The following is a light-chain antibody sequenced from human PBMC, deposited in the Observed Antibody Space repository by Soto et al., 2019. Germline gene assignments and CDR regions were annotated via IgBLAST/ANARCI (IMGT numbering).Light chain of an antibody. V-gene: IGKV3-20*01. Sequence: EIVLTQSPGTLSLSPGERATLSCRATQSVSSSDFAWYPQKPGKAPSLLIYDASSRATGIPDRFSGSGSGTDFTLTISRLEPEDFAVYYCQQYGRSPQAVGQGTKVDIK. CDR3: QQYGRSPQA. CDR1: QSVSSSD. CDR2: DAS. J-gene: IGKJ1*01.